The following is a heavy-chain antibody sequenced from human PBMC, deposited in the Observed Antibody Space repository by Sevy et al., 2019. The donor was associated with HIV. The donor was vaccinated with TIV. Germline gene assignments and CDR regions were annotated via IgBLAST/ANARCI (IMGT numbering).Heavy chain of an antibody. D-gene: IGHD3-22*01. J-gene: IGHJ4*02. Sequence: GSLRLSCAASGFTFSSYAMHWVRQAPGKGLEWVAVISYDGSNKYYADSVKGRFTISRDNSKNTLYLQMNSLRAEDTAVYYCARDKESDSSGYQYYFDYWGQGTLVTVSS. CDR3: ARDKESDSSGYQYYFDY. CDR1: GFTFSSYA. V-gene: IGHV3-30*04. CDR2: ISYDGSNK.